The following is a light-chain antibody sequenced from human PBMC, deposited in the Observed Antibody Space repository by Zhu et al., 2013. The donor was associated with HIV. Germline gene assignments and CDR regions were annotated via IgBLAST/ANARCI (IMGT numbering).Light chain of an antibody. V-gene: IGLV2-14*01. J-gene: IGLJ1*01. CDR2: EVS. Sequence: QSALTQPASVAGSPGQSITISCTGTSSDIGGYNYVSWYQQHPDKAPKLMIYEVSNRPSGVSNRFSGSKSGNTASLTISGLQAEDEADYYCCSFTTRSTQVFGTGTKVTVL. CDR1: SSDIGGYNY. CDR3: CSFTTRSTQV.